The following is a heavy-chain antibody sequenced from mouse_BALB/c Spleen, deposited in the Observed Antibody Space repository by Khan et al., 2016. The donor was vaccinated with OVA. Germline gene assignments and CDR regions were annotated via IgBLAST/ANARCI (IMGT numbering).Heavy chain of an antibody. Sequence: EVKLLESGPGLVKPSQSLSLTCTVTGYSITSDYAWNWIRQFPGNKLEWMGYINYSGSANYNPSLKSRISITRDTSKNQFFLQLKSVTTEDTATYYCARDGSRYNYAMDHWGQGTSVTVSS. CDR3: ARDGSRYNYAMDH. J-gene: IGHJ4*01. CDR1: GYSITSDYA. V-gene: IGHV3-2*02. CDR2: INYSGSA. D-gene: IGHD2-3*01.